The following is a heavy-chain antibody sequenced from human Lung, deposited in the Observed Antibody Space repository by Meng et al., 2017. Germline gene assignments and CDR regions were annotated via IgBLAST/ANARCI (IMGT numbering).Heavy chain of an antibody. Sequence: QVQLKESGPGLVEPSGTLSLTCAVSGGSITSSTWWSWVRQTPGKGLEWFGEIFHSGSTNYNPPLESRVTISVDKSKNQFSLKVHSVTAADTATYYCARFDISSSGRGDYWGQGILVTVSS. D-gene: IGHD1-26*01. CDR3: ARFDISSSGRGDY. CDR1: GGSITSSTW. CDR2: IFHSGST. J-gene: IGHJ4*02. V-gene: IGHV4-4*02.